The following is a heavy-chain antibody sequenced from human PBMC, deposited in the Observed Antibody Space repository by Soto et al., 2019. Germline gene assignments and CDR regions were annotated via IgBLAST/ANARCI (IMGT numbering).Heavy chain of an antibody. Sequence: QVQLVQSGAEVKKPGASVKVSCKSSGYTFTSYDINWVRQATGQGLEWMGWMNPNSGNTGYAQKFQGRVTMTRNTSISTAYMELSSLRSEDTAVYYCARGPLSQYYDSSGYSDYWGQGTLVTVSS. CDR1: GYTFTSYD. V-gene: IGHV1-8*01. CDR3: ARGPLSQYYDSSGYSDY. CDR2: MNPNSGNT. J-gene: IGHJ4*02. D-gene: IGHD3-22*01.